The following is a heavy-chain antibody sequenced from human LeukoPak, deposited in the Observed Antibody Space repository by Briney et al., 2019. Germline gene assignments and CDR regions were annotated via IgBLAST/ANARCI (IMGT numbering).Heavy chain of an antibody. CDR3: ARFLEPAYFDY. CDR1: GYTFTSYG. Sequence: GASVKVSCKASGYTFTSYGISWVRQAPGQGLEWMGWISTYNADTNYAQKLQGRVTMTTDTSTSTAYMELRSLRSDDTAVYYCARFLEPAYFDYWGQGTLVTVSS. D-gene: IGHD1-1*01. J-gene: IGHJ4*02. V-gene: IGHV1-18*01. CDR2: ISTYNADT.